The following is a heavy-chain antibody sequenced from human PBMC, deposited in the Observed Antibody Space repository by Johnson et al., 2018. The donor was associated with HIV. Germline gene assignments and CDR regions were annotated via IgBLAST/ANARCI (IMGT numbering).Heavy chain of an antibody. D-gene: IGHD6-13*01. CDR3: ARAKGIAAAATDDAFDI. Sequence: VQLVESGGGLVQPGGSLRLSCAASGFTVSSNYMSWVRQAPGKGLEWVSVIYSGGSTYYADSVKGRFTISRDNSKNTLYLQMNSLRAEEKAVYYCARAKGIAAAATDDAFDIGGQGTMVTVSS. J-gene: IGHJ3*02. CDR2: IYSGGST. V-gene: IGHV3-66*01. CDR1: GFTVSSNY.